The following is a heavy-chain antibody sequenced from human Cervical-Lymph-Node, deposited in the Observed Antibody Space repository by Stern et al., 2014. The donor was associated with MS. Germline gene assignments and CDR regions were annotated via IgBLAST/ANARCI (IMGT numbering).Heavy chain of an antibody. D-gene: IGHD3-3*01. V-gene: IGHV2-70*04. J-gene: IGHJ4*02. Sequence: QITLKESGPALVKPTQTLTLTCSFSGFSFITSGTRVSWIRRPPGRALESLARIDWNSKTFYNSFQMTRLTISKDTSKNQVVVTMTNVDPVDTATYYCARMMGSGYRHYFDSWGQGTPVTVSS. CDR1: GFSFITSGTR. CDR2: IDWNSKT. CDR3: ARMMGSGYRHYFDS.